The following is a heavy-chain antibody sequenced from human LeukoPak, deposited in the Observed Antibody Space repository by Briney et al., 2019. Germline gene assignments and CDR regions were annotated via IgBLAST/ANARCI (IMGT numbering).Heavy chain of an antibody. D-gene: IGHD3-10*01. CDR2: IYYSGST. J-gene: IGHJ6*03. Sequence: SETLSLTCTVSGGSISSSSYYWGWIRQPPGKGLEWIGSIYYSGSTYYNPSLKSRVTISVDTSKNQFSLKLSSVTAADTAVYYCARRSGSGTMISPYYFYYYYMDVWGKGTTVTISS. V-gene: IGHV4-39*01. CDR1: GGSISSSSYY. CDR3: ARRSGSGTMISPYYFYYYYMDV.